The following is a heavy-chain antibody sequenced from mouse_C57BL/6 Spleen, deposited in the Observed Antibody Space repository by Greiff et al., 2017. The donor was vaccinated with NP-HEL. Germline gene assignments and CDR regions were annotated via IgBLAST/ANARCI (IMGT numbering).Heavy chain of an antibody. CDR3: TTFYYGSSSHYYAMDY. J-gene: IGHJ4*01. CDR1: GFNIKDYY. CDR2: IDPEDGDT. V-gene: IGHV14-1*01. D-gene: IGHD1-1*01. Sequence: VQLQQSGAELVRPGASVKLSCTASGFNIKDYYMHWVKQRPEQGLEWIGRIDPEDGDTEYAPKFQGKATMTADTSSNTAYLQLSSLTSEDTAVYYCTTFYYGSSSHYYAMDYWGQGTSVTVSS.